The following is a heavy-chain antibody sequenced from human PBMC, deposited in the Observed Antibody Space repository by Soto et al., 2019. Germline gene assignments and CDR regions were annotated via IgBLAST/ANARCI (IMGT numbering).Heavy chain of an antibody. J-gene: IGHJ4*02. D-gene: IGHD6-19*01. Sequence: QVQLVQSGAEVKKPGSSVKVSCKASGGTFSSYAISWVRQAPGQGLEWMGGIIPIFGTANYALKFQGRVTFTADKSTSTAYMELGSLRSEDTAVYYCARLRSAVAGYGYWGQGTLVTVSS. CDR3: ARLRSAVAGYGY. CDR1: GGTFSSYA. CDR2: IIPIFGTA. V-gene: IGHV1-69*06.